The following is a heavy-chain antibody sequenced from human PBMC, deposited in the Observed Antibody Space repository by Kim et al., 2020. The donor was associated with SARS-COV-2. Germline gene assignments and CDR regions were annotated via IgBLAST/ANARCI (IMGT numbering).Heavy chain of an antibody. D-gene: IGHD3-16*02. CDR3: ARVDVWGSYRTTVPFDY. V-gene: IGHV1-2*06. CDR2: INPNSGGT. CDR1: GYTFTGYY. J-gene: IGHJ4*02. Sequence: ASVKVSCKASGYTFTGYYMHWVRQAPGQGLEWMGRINPNSGGTNYAQKFQGRVTMTRDTSISTAYMELSRLRSDDTAVYYCARVDVWGSYRTTVPFDYWGQGTLVTVSS.